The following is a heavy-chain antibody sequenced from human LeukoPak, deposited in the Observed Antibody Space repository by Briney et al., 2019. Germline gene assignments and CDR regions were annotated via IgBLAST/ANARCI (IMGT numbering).Heavy chain of an antibody. J-gene: IGHJ4*02. CDR3: ARGSPGPTGYYFDY. CDR2: IGTAGDT. V-gene: IGHV3-13*01. CDR1: GFTFSSYD. Sequence: PGGSLRLSCAASGFTFSSYDMHWVRQATGKGLEWVSAIGTAGDTYYPGSVTGRFTISRENAKNSLYPQMNSLRAGDTAVYYCARGSPGPTGYYFDYWGQGTLVTVSS.